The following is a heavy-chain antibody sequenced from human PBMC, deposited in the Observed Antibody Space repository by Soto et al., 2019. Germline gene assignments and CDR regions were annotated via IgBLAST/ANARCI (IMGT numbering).Heavy chain of an antibody. J-gene: IGHJ4*02. V-gene: IGHV3-30-3*01. CDR1: VFTFSSYA. CDR2: ISYDGSNK. Sequence: GGSLRLSCAASVFTFSSYAMHWVRQAPGKGLEWVAVISYDGSNKYYADSVKGRFTISRDNSKNTLYLQMNSLRAEDTAVYYCARIVGYWGQGTLVTVSS. CDR3: ARIVGY. D-gene: IGHD1-26*01.